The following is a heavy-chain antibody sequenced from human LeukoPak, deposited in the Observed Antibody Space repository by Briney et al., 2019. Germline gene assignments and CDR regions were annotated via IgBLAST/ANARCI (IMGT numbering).Heavy chain of an antibody. V-gene: IGHV1-2*02. D-gene: IGHD3-3*01. J-gene: IGHJ4*02. CDR3: AKDGDFWSGYRPYYFDY. Sequence: ASVMVSCKASGYTFTGYYMHWVGRATGQGVEGMGWIIPNSGGTNYAQKFQGRVTMTRDTSISTAYMELSRLRSDDTAVYYCAKDGDFWSGYRPYYFDYWGQGTLVTVSS. CDR2: IIPNSGGT. CDR1: GYTFTGYY.